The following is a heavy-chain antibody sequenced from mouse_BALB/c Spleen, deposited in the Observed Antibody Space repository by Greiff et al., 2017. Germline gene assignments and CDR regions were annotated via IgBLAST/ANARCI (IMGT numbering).Heavy chain of an antibody. D-gene: IGHD2-4*01. V-gene: IGHV5-6-5*01. Sequence: EVKVVESGGGLVKPGGSLKLSCAASGFTFSSYAMSWVRQTPEKRLEWVASISSGGSTYYPDSVKGRFTISRDNARNILYLQMSSLRSEDTAMYYCARGRDYDRFAYWGQGTLVTVSA. J-gene: IGHJ3*01. CDR1: GFTFSSYA. CDR2: ISSGGST. CDR3: ARGRDYDRFAY.